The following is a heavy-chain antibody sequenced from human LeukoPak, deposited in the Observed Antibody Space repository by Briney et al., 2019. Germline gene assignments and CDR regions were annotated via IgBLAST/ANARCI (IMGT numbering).Heavy chain of an antibody. D-gene: IGHD3-10*01. CDR3: AKDGSGSYRMYYFDY. CDR1: GFTFSSYA. V-gene: IGHV3-23*01. J-gene: IGHJ4*02. CDR2: ISGSGGST. Sequence: TGGSLRLSCAASGFTFSSYAMSWVRQAPGKGLEWVSAISGSGGSTYYADSVKGRFTISRDNSKNTLYLQMNSLRAEDTAVYYCAKDGSGSYRMYYFDYWGQGTLVTVSS.